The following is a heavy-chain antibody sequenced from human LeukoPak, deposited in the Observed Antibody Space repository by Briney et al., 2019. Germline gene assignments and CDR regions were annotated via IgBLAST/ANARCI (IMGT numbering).Heavy chain of an antibody. V-gene: IGHV1-2*02. CDR3: ARDFAEVPEDITMIVVVTGTDY. D-gene: IGHD3-22*01. Sequence: ASVKVSFKASGYTFTGYYIHWLRQAPGQGLAWMGWINPNSGVTTYAQKFQGRVTMTRDTSISTAYMELSRLRSDDTAVYYCARDFAEVPEDITMIVVVTGTDYWGQGTLVTVSS. CDR2: INPNSGVT. CDR1: GYTFTGYY. J-gene: IGHJ4*02.